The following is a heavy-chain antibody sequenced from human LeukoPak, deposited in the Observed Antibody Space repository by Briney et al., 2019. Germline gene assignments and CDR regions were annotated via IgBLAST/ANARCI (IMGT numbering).Heavy chain of an antibody. CDR3: ARVCSSSCVDY. CDR1: GFTFSDYY. V-gene: IGHV3-11*05. D-gene: IGHD6-13*01. J-gene: IGHJ4*02. Sequence: PGGSLRLSCAASGFTFSDYYMSWIRQAPGKGLEWVSYISSSSSYTNYADSVKGRFTISRDNAKNSLYLQMNSLRAEDTAVYYCARVCSSSCVDYWGQGTLVTVSS. CDR2: ISSSSSYT.